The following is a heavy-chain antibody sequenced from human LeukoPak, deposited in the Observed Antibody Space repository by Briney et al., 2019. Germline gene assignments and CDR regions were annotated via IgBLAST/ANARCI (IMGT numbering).Heavy chain of an antibody. V-gene: IGHV3-11*01. CDR1: GFTFSDYY. Sequence: GGSLRLSCAASGFTFSDYYMSWVRQAPGQGLEWVSYISSSGSTIYYADSVKGRFTISRDNAKNSLYLQMNSLRAEDTAVYYCARYYFWSGYYFDYWGQGTLVTVSS. D-gene: IGHD3-3*01. CDR3: ARYYFWSGYYFDY. J-gene: IGHJ4*02. CDR2: ISSSGSTI.